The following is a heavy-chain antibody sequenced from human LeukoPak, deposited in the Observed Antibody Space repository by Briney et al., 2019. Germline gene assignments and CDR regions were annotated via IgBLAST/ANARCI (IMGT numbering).Heavy chain of an antibody. CDR2: IRHDGSSK. J-gene: IGHJ4*02. D-gene: IGHD3-10*01. CDR1: GFTFSTSG. CDR3: AKGLTYGFDY. Sequence: GGSLRLSCAASGFTFSTSGMHWVRQAPGKGLEWVAFIRHDGSSKYFADSVKGRFTISRDNSKNTLYLQMNSLRAEDTAVYYCAKGLTYGFDYWGQGTLVTVSS. V-gene: IGHV3-30*02.